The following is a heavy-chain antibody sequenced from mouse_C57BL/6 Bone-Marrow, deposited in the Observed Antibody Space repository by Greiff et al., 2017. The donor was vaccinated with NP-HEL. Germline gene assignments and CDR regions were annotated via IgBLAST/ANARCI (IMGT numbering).Heavy chain of an antibody. CDR1: GYTFTSYW. V-gene: IGHV1-7*01. D-gene: IGHD2-4*01. CDR2: INPSSGYT. J-gene: IGHJ2*01. CDR3: ARMDYDDFDY. Sequence: VQLQQSGAELAKPGASVKLSCKASGYTFTSYWMHWVKQRPGQGLEWIGYINPSSGYTKYNQKFKDKATLTAAKSSSTADMQLSSLTYEDSAVYYCARMDYDDFDYWGQGTTLTVSS.